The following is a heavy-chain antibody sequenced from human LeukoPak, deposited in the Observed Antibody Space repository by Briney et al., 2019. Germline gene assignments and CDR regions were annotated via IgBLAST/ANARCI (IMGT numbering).Heavy chain of an antibody. Sequence: PSQTLSLTCAVSGGYISSGGYSWSWIRQPPGKGLEWIGYIYHSGSTYYNPSLKSRVTISVDRSKNQLSLKLSSVTAADTAVYYCARGRLGSGSYLNWFDPWGQGTLVTVSS. CDR1: GGYISSGGYS. V-gene: IGHV4-30-2*01. D-gene: IGHD3-10*01. CDR2: IYHSGST. CDR3: ARGRLGSGSYLNWFDP. J-gene: IGHJ5*02.